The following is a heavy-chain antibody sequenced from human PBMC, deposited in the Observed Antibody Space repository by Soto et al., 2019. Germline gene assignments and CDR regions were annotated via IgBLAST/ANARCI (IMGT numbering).Heavy chain of an antibody. Sequence: PSETLSLTCAVYGGSFSGYYWSWIRQPPGKGLEWIGEINHSGSTNYNPSLKSRVTISVDTSKNQFSLKLSSVTAADTAVYYCARAQRGDNQLRQYYYYYGMDVWGQGTTVTVSS. V-gene: IGHV4-34*01. CDR3: ARAQRGDNQLRQYYYYYGMDV. J-gene: IGHJ6*02. CDR2: INHSGST. D-gene: IGHD2-2*01. CDR1: GGSFSGYY.